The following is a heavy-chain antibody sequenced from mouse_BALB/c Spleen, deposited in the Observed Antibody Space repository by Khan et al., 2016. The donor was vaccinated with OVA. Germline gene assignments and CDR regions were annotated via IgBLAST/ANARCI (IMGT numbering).Heavy chain of an antibody. D-gene: IGHD2-14*01. CDR3: ARNSYMYDFTY. V-gene: IGHV2-2*01. CDR2: IRSGGNT. J-gene: IGHJ3*01. CDR1: GFSLTTYG. Sequence: VPLKESGPGLVRPSQTLSITCTVSGFSLTTYGVHWVRQSPGKGLEWLGVIRSGGNTDYNAAFISSLSITKDNSKSQVFFKMNSLQACDTAMYYCARNSYMYDFTYWGQGTLVTVSA.